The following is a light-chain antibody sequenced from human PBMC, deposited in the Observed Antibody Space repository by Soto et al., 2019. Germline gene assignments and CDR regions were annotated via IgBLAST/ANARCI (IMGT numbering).Light chain of an antibody. CDR1: GSDVGAYNY. CDR2: DVS. CDR3: CSYAGSPYV. J-gene: IGLJ1*01. V-gene: IGLV2-11*01. Sequence: QSALTQPRSVSGSPGQSVTLSCTGTGSDVGAYNYVSWYQQHPGKAPKFIIYDVSKRPSGVPDRFSGSKSGNTASLTITGLQAEDEAEYYCCSYAGSPYVFGTGTKVTVL.